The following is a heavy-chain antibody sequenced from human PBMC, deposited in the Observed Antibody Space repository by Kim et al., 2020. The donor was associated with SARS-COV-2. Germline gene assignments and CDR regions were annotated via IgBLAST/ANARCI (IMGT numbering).Heavy chain of an antibody. CDR3: ARGWVRTTMTT. D-gene: IGHD4-17*01. Sequence: YYAAAVKGRITMSRDNAKNALYLQMNSTGQEETAVYYGARGWVRTTMTTWGEGTLVTVSS. J-gene: IGHJ5*02. V-gene: IGHV3-48*02.